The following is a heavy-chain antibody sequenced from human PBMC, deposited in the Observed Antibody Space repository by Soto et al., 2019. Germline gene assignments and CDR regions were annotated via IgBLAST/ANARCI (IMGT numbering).Heavy chain of an antibody. CDR1: GFTFSSYA. J-gene: IGHJ4*02. CDR2: ISGSGDST. CDR3: AKETLGYCSSGSCRIDY. Sequence: EVQLLESGGGLVQPGGSLRLSCAACGFTFSSYAMSWVRQAPEKGLEWVSTISGSGDSTYYADSVRGRFTISRDNSKNTLYLQMNSLRAEDTAVYYCAKETLGYCSSGSCRIDYWGQGTLVTVSS. D-gene: IGHD2-15*01. V-gene: IGHV3-23*01.